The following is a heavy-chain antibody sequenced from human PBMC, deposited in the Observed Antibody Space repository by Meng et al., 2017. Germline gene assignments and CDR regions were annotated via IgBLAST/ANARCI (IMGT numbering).Heavy chain of an antibody. V-gene: IGHV4-34*01. CDR3: ASDNYYDSSGYSYWYFDL. D-gene: IGHD3-22*01. Sequence: QVQLHQWGAGLLKASETLSLTCAVYGGSFSGYYWSWIRQPPGKGLEWIGEINHSGSTNYNPSLKSRVTISVDTSKNQFSLKLSSVTAADTAVYYCASDNYYDSSGYSYWYFDLWGRGTLVTVSS. J-gene: IGHJ2*01. CDR2: INHSGST. CDR1: GGSFSGYY.